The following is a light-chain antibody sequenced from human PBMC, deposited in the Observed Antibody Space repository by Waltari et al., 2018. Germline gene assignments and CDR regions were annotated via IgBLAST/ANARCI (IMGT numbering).Light chain of an antibody. Sequence: QSALTQPASVSGSPGQSITISCTVATSAVGGYNYVSWYQPHPGKAPKLMIYDVSNRPSGVSNRFSGSKSGNTASLTISGLQAEDEADYYCSSYTSSSTPYVFGTGTKVTVL. CDR2: DVS. V-gene: IGLV2-14*01. CDR1: TSAVGGYNY. J-gene: IGLJ1*01. CDR3: SSYTSSSTPYV.